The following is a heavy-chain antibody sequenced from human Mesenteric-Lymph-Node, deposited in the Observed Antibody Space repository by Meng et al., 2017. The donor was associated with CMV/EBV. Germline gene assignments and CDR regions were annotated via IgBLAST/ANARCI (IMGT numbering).Heavy chain of an antibody. V-gene: IGHV3-7*01. Sequence: GGSLRLSCAASGFTFSNYWMSWVRQAPGKGREWVANTNEDGSEKYYVDSMKGRFTISRDNARNSLSLQINRLGAEDTAVYYCAREGYNWNTDPFDIWGQGTMVTVSS. CDR2: TNEDGSEK. D-gene: IGHD1-20*01. CDR3: AREGYNWNTDPFDI. J-gene: IGHJ3*02. CDR1: GFTFSNYW.